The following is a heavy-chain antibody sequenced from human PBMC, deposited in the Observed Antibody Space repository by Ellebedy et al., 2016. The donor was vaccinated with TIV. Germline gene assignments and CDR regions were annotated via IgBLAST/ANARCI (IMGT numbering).Heavy chain of an antibody. CDR3: ARQEMATIGDSFDI. Sequence: AASVKVSCKASGYTFTGYYMHWVRQAPGQGLEWMGWINPNSGGTNYAQKFQGWVTMTRDTSISTAYMELNRLRSDDTADYYCARQEMATIGDSFDIWGQGTMVTVSS. J-gene: IGHJ3*02. CDR1: GYTFTGYY. CDR2: INPNSGGT. D-gene: IGHD5-24*01. V-gene: IGHV1-2*04.